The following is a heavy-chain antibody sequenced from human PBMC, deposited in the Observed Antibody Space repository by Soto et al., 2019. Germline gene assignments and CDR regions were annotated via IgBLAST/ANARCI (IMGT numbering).Heavy chain of an antibody. Sequence: GGSLRLSCATSGYIFSSYEMNWVRQAPGKGLEWVSYISSSGTTIYYTDSVKGRFTISRDNAKNSLYLQMSSLRAEDTAVYYCASVMEDIVVGNNYYYYGMDVWGQGTTVTVSS. J-gene: IGHJ6*02. CDR2: ISSSGTTI. CDR3: ASVMEDIVVGNNYYYYGMDV. CDR1: GYIFSSYE. V-gene: IGHV3-48*03. D-gene: IGHD2-2*01.